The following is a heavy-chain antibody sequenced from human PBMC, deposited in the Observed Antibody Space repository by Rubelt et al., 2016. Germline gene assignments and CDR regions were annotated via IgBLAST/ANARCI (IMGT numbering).Heavy chain of an antibody. CDR1: GYTFTSYG. CDR3: ARDPLPVRGVIMTPTH. V-gene: IGHV1-18*01. D-gene: IGHD3-10*01. Sequence: QVQLVQSGAEVKKPGASVKVSCKASGYTFTSYGISWVRRAPGQGLEWMGWISAYNGNTNYAQKIQGRCTMTTDTSTSTASMELRSLRPDDTAVYYCARDPLPVRGVIMTPTHWGQGTLVTVSS. J-gene: IGHJ4*02. CDR2: ISAYNGNT.